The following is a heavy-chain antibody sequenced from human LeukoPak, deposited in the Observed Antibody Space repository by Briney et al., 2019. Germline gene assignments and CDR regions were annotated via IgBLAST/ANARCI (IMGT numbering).Heavy chain of an antibody. CDR3: ARDRDIAAAGTSGY. Sequence: ASVKVSCKASGYTFTSCGISWVRQAPGQGLEWMGWISAYNGNTNYAQKLQGRVTMTTDTSTSTAYMELRSLRSDDTAVYYCARDRDIAAAGTSGYWGQGTLVTVSS. CDR1: GYTFTSCG. CDR2: ISAYNGNT. D-gene: IGHD6-13*01. J-gene: IGHJ4*02. V-gene: IGHV1-18*01.